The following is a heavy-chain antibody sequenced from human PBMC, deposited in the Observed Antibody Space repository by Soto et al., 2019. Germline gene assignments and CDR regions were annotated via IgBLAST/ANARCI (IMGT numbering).Heavy chain of an antibody. Sequence: ASVKVSCKASGYLFTAYSMHWVRLAPGQGLEWMGVVSPSGGSTKYAQNFQGRVTMTRDTSTTTIYMELSSLRSDDTAIYYCAREENCSAGPRYSEYLNRWGQGTLRAGSS. D-gene: IGHD2-15*01. CDR1: GYLFTAYS. V-gene: IGHV1-46*01. J-gene: IGHJ1*01. CDR3: AREENCSAGPRYSEYLNR. CDR2: VSPSGGST.